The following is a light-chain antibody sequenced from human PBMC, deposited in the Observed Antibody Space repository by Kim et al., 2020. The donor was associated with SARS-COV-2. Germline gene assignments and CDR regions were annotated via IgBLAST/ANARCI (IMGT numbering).Light chain of an antibody. CDR2: YNS. J-gene: IGLJ2*01. V-gene: IGLV3-21*01. CDR1: NIEPKS. CDR3: QVWDSSTDHVI. Sequence: APGETAIITCGGNNIEPKSVHWYQQRPGQAPMLVMYYNSDRPSGIPERFSGSNSGNTATLAIRRVEAGDEADYHCQVWDSSTDHVIFGGGTKLTVL.